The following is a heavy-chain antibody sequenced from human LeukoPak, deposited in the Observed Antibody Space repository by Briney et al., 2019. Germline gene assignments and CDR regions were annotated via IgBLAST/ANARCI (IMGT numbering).Heavy chain of an antibody. CDR2: IPYDGSNK. D-gene: IGHD3-10*01. CDR1: GFAFSRHG. CDR3: AKGVGGSANYYYMDV. Sequence: GGSLRLSCAASGFAFSRHGIHWVRQAPGKGLEWVAFIPYDGSNKFYRDSVRGRFTISRDNSKNTLYLQMNSLRAEDTAVYYCAKGVGGSANYYYMDVWGKGTTVTVSS. J-gene: IGHJ6*03. V-gene: IGHV3-30*02.